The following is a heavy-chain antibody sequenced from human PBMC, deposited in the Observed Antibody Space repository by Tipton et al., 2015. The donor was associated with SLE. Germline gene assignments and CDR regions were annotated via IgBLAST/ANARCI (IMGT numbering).Heavy chain of an antibody. J-gene: IGHJ5*02. CDR3: ASLKSYGSQSGGWFDP. CDR1: GYSFTSYM. V-gene: IGHV5-10-1*01. CDR2: IDPSDSYT. Sequence: QSGAEVKKPGESLRISCKGSGYSFTSYMISWVRQMPGKGLEWMGRIDPSDSYTKYSPSFQGHVTMSADKSITTAYLQWSSLKASDTAMYYCASLKSYGSQSGGWFDPWGQGTLVTVSS. D-gene: IGHD3-10*01.